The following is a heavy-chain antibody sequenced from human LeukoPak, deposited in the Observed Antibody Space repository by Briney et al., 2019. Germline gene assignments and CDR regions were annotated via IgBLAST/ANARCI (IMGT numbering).Heavy chain of an antibody. CDR1: GGSMSHAY. J-gene: IGHJ3*01. CDR3: ARRRQVTYYAPYAFDL. D-gene: IGHD1-26*01. Sequence: SETLSLTCTVSGGSMSHAYWSWIRQSPGKGLEWLAYIYFTGTSKSNPSHKSRVTISVDMSKNQVSLSLTSVTAADTAMYYCARRRQVTYYAPYAFDLWGQGTMVTVSS. CDR2: IYFTGTS. V-gene: IGHV4-59*08.